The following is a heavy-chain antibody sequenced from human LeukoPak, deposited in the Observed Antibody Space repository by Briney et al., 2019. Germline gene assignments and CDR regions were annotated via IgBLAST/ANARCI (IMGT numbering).Heavy chain of an antibody. CDR1: GGSISSYY. CDR2: IYYSGST. J-gene: IGHJ6*03. V-gene: IGHV4-59*01. D-gene: IGHD1-1*01. CDR3: ASYKGGGTSYYYYYYMDV. Sequence: SETLSLTCTVSGGSISSYYWSWIRQPPGKGLEWIGYIYYSGSTNYNPSLKSRVTISVDTSKNQSSLKLSSVTAADTAVYYCASYKGGGTSYYYYYYMDVWGKGTTVTVSS.